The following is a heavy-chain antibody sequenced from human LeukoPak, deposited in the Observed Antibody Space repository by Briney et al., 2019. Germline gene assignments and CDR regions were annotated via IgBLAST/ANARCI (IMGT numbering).Heavy chain of an antibody. CDR3: AKIARYYDSSGYPDLEPFDI. V-gene: IGHV3-23*01. CDR2: ISGGGDTT. D-gene: IGHD3-22*01. Sequence: PGGSLRLSCAASAFTFSSYGMSWVRQAPGRGLEWVSAISGGGDTTYYADSVRGRFTISRDNSRNTLYLQMNSLRAEDTAVYYCAKIARYYDSSGYPDLEPFDIWGQGTRVTVSS. J-gene: IGHJ3*02. CDR1: AFTFSSYG.